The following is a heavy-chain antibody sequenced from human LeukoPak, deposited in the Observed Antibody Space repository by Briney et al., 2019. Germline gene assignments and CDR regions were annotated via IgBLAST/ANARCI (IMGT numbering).Heavy chain of an antibody. CDR1: GFTFSNYA. V-gene: IGHV3-23*01. CDR2: ISIGGNSK. D-gene: IGHD1-26*01. Sequence: GGSLRLSCAASGFTFSNYAMSWVRQAPGKGLEWVSAISIGGNSKYYADSVKGRFAISRDDSKNTLFLQMNSLRVEDTAVYYCVKGRKWELPFDYWGQGTLVTVS. J-gene: IGHJ4*02. CDR3: VKGRKWELPFDY.